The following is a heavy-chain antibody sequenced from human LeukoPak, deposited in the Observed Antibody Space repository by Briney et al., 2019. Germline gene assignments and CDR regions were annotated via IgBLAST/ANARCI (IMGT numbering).Heavy chain of an antibody. CDR1: GYTFTGYY. CDR2: INPNSGGT. V-gene: IGHV1-2*02. Sequence: ASVKVSCKASGYTFTGYYMHWVRQAPGQGLEGMGWINPNSGGTNFAQKFQGRVTMTRDTSISTAYMELSRLISDDTAVYYCAREMGEYYDILTGYFPFDYWSQGTLVTVSS. D-gene: IGHD3-9*01. J-gene: IGHJ4*02. CDR3: AREMGEYYDILTGYFPFDY.